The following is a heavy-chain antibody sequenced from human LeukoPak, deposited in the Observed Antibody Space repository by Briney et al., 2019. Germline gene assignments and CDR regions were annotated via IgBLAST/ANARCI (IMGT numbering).Heavy chain of an antibody. D-gene: IGHD6-19*01. CDR2: IYYSGST. Sequence: SETLSLTCTVSGGSISSYYWSWIRQPPGKGLEWIGYIYYSGSTNYNPSLKSRVTISVDTSKNQFSLKLSSVTAADTAVYYCARHDRDSSGPDYWGQGTLVTVSS. CDR1: GGSISSYY. V-gene: IGHV4-59*08. J-gene: IGHJ4*02. CDR3: ARHDRDSSGPDY.